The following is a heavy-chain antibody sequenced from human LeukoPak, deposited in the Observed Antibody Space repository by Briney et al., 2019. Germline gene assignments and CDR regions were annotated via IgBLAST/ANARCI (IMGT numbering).Heavy chain of an antibody. J-gene: IGHJ4*02. D-gene: IGHD5/OR15-5a*01. CDR3: ARSKAFPFFDA. Sequence: ASVKVSCKASRDTFSSYAIYWVRQAPGQRLEWMAWIIAANGKTKYSRKFQGRVSITTDTSARTAYMELRSLGSEDTAIYYCARSKAFPFFDAWGQGTLVTVSS. CDR2: IIAANGKT. V-gene: IGHV1-3*01. CDR1: RDTFSSYA.